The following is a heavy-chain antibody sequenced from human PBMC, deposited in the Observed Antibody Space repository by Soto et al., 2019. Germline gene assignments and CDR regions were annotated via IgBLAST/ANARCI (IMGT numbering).Heavy chain of an antibody. D-gene: IGHD4-17*01. CDR1: GGSLSNYG. V-gene: IGHV1-69*12. Sequence: QVQLVQSGAEVKKPGSSVKVSCKASGGSLSNYGISWVRQAPGQGLEWMGGIIPVFGTANYAQKFQGRVTITADESTNIVYMEVTRQRSQDTAVYYCTRGDATKIVVTTYYAMDVWGQGTTVTVSS. CDR2: IIPVFGTA. J-gene: IGHJ6*02. CDR3: TRGDATKIVVTTYYAMDV.